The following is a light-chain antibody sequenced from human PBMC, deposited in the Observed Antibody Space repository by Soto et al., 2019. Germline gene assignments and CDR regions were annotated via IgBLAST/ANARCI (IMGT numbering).Light chain of an antibody. Sequence: EIVLTQSPATLSLSPGERATLSCRASQSVSSYLAWYQQTPGQAPRLLIYDASNRATGIPARFSGSGSGTVFTLTISSLGPADFAVYYCQQRSNWPPSLTFGGGTKVEIK. V-gene: IGKV3-11*01. CDR1: QSVSSY. CDR3: QQRSNWPPSLT. CDR2: DAS. J-gene: IGKJ4*01.